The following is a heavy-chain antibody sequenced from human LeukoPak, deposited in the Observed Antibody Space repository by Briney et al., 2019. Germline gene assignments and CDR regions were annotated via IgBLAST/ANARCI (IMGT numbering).Heavy chain of an antibody. V-gene: IGHV3-15*01. D-gene: IGHD5-12*01. CDR2: IKSKTDGGTP. CDR1: GFTFSNAW. Sequence: GGSLRLSRAASGFTFSNAWMTWVRQAPGKGLEWVGRIKSKTDGGTPDYAAPVKGRFNISRDDSKNTLYLQMNSLKTEDTAVYYCSTCGYDRCGAFYIWGQGTMVTVSS. J-gene: IGHJ3*02. CDR3: STCGYDRCGAFYI.